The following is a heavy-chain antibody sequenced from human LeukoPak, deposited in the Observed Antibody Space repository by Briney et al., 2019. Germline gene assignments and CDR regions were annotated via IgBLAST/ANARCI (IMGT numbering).Heavy chain of an antibody. CDR1: GFTFSTYA. CDR2: ISDTGGNT. J-gene: IGHJ4*02. Sequence: PGGSLRLSCAASGFTFSTYAMSWVRQTPERGLEWVSAISDTGGNTFYADSVKGRFTISRDNSKNTLYLQMDSLRAEDTAIYYCAKGRTNDYWGQGTLDTVSS. V-gene: IGHV3-23*01. CDR3: AKGRTNDY. D-gene: IGHD1/OR15-1a*01.